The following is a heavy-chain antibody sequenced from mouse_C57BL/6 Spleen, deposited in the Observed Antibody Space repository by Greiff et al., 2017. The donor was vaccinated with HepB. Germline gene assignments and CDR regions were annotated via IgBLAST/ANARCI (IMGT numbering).Heavy chain of an antibody. CDR3: ARPRDDYYEDAMDY. CDR1: GFTFSSYG. J-gene: IGHJ4*01. Sequence: EVKLVESGGDLVKPGGSLKLSCAASGFTFSSYGMSWVRQTPDKRLEWVATISSGGSYTYYPDSVKGRFTISRDNAKNTLYLQMSSLKSEDTAMYYCARPRDDYYEDAMDYWGQGTSVTVSS. D-gene: IGHD2-3*01. V-gene: IGHV5-6*01. CDR2: ISSGGSYT.